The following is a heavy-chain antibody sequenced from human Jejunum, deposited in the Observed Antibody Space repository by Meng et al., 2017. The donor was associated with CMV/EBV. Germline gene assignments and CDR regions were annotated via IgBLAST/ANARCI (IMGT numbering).Heavy chain of an antibody. CDR1: FTFSDYV. Sequence: FTFSDYVMHWVLQATGKGMEHVSLISSNGGSVYYADSVKGRFTISRDNSKNTLYLQMGSLRAEDMAVYYCARDGATGYFGDYFFDYWGQGTLVTVSS. J-gene: IGHJ4*02. CDR3: ARDGATGYFGDYFFDY. CDR2: ISSNGGSV. V-gene: IGHV3-64*02. D-gene: IGHD3-9*01.